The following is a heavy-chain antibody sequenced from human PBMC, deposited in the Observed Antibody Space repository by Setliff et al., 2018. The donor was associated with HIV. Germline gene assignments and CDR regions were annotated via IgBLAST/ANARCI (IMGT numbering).Heavy chain of an antibody. CDR1: GYTFTNYG. Sequence: GASVKVSCKASGYTFTNYGINWVRQAPGQGLEWMGWISTYNGNTNFAQKLQGRVTMTTDTSTSTAYMELRSLKSDDTAVYYCARHASTWYYDTSGPHFDYWGQGTLVTVSS. CDR2: ISTYNGNT. V-gene: IGHV1-18*01. CDR3: ARHASTWYYDTSGPHFDY. D-gene: IGHD3-22*01. J-gene: IGHJ4*02.